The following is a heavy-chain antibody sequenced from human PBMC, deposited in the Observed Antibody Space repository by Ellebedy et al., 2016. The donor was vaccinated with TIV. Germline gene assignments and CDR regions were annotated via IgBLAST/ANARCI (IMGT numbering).Heavy chain of an antibody. CDR1: GGSISRSSYY. D-gene: IGHD3-10*01. CDR3: ARWFGELLYVRWFDP. V-gene: IGHV4-39*01. CDR2: IYYTGST. Sequence: SETLSLTCTVSGGSISRSSYYWGWIRQPPQKGLEWIGSIYYTGSTFYNPSLTSRVTISVDTSKSQFSLRLTSVTAADTAVYYCARWFGELLYVRWFDPWGQGTLVTVSS. J-gene: IGHJ5*02.